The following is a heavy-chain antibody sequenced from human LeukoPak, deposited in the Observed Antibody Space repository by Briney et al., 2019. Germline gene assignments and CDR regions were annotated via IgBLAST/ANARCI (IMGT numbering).Heavy chain of an antibody. V-gene: IGHV3-23*01. J-gene: IGHJ4*02. CDR1: GFTFSSYA. D-gene: IGHD4-17*01. Sequence: PGGSLRLSCAASGFTFSSYAMSWVRPAPGKGLEWVSAISGSGGSTSYADSVKGRFTISRDNSKNTLYLQMNSLRAEDTAVYYCAKEGTPKDYGDYLNWGQGTLVTVSS. CDR3: AKEGTPKDYGDYLN. CDR2: ISGSGGST.